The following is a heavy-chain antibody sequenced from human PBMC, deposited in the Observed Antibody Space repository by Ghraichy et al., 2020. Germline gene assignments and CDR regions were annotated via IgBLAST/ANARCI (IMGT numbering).Heavy chain of an antibody. V-gene: IGHV3-48*03. D-gene: IGHD1-26*01. CDR3: ARGSTSWSGSYYGGPLDY. Sequence: GGSLRLSCAASGFTFSSYEMNWVRQAPGKGLEWVSYISSSGSTIYYADSVKGRFTISRDNAKNSLYLQMNSLRAEDTAVYYCARGSTSWSGSYYGGPLDYWGQGTLVTVSS. CDR1: GFTFSSYE. CDR2: ISSSGSTI. J-gene: IGHJ4*02.